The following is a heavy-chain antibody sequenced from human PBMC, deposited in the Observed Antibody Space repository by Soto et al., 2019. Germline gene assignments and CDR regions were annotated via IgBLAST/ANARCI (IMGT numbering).Heavy chain of an antibody. CDR2: ISYDGSNK. CDR1: GFTFSSHA. J-gene: IGHJ4*02. D-gene: IGHD3-3*01. CDR3: ARESGYYTTPLFDY. V-gene: IGHV3-30-3*01. Sequence: QVQLVESGGGVVQPGRSLRLSCAASGFTFSSHAMHWVRQAPGKGLEWVAVISYDGSNKNYADSVKGRFTITKDNSKNPLYLKRNSLRAEDTAVYYCARESGYYTTPLFDYWGQGTLVTVSS.